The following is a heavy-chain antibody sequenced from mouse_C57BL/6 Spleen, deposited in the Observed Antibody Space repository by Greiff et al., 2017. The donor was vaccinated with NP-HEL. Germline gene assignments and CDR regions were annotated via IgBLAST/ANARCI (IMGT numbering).Heavy chain of an antibody. Sequence: EVQVVESGGDLVKPGGSLKLSCAASGFTFSSYGMSWVRQTPDKRLEWVATISSGGSYTYYPDSVKGRFTISRDNAKNTLYLQMSSLKSEDTAMYYCATPENYDYAAWFAYWGQGTLVTVSA. CDR3: ATPENYDYAAWFAY. CDR2: ISSGGSYT. V-gene: IGHV5-6*01. D-gene: IGHD2-4*01. J-gene: IGHJ3*01. CDR1: GFTFSSYG.